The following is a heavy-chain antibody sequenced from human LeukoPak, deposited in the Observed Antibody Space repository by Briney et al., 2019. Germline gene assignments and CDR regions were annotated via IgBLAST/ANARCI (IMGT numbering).Heavy chain of an antibody. CDR3: ASIAVAGTFDY. CDR1: GGSISSYY. V-gene: IGHV4-4*09. J-gene: IGHJ4*02. D-gene: IGHD6-19*01. Sequence: SETLSLTCTVSGGSISSYYWSWIRQPPGKGLEWIGYIYTSGSTNYNPSLKSRVTISVDTSKNQFSLKLSSVTAADTAVYYCASIAVAGTFDYWGQGTLVTVSS. CDR2: IYTSGST.